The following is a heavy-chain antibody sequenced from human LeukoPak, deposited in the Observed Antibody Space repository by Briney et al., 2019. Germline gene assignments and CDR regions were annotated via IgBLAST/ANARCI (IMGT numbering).Heavy chain of an antibody. J-gene: IGHJ4*02. CDR1: GFTFSSYS. D-gene: IGHD5-12*01. CDR3: ARDLIPAVSWGSGYDGLGY. CDR2: ISSNGGST. V-gene: IGHV3-64*01. Sequence: GGSLRPSCAASGFTFSSYSMHWVRQAPGKGLEYVSAISSNGGSTYYANSVKGRFTISRDNSKNTLYLQMGSLRAEDMALYYCARDLIPAVSWGSGYDGLGYWGQGTLVTVSS.